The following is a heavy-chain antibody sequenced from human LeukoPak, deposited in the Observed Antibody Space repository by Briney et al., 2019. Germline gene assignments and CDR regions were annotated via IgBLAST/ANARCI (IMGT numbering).Heavy chain of an antibody. D-gene: IGHD3-22*01. CDR1: GFTFSDYY. CDR3: ARAESLSGSWTNGDH. CDR2: FSNRCSAI. V-gene: IGHV3-11*04. Sequence: GGPLRLSCAASGFTFSDYYMTWIREARGEGLEWISHFSNRCSAIYYADSVKGRFTISRDNSKNTLYLQMNSLRAEDTAVYYCARAESLSGSWTNGDHWGQGTLVTVSS. J-gene: IGHJ4*02.